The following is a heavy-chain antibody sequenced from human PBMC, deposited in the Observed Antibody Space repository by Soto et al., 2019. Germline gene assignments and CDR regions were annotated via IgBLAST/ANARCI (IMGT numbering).Heavy chain of an antibody. CDR2: INAGNGNT. CDR1: GYTFTNYA. V-gene: IGHV1-3*01. J-gene: IGHJ4*02. CDR3: ARVGAAAGPYYFDY. D-gene: IGHD6-13*01. Sequence: GASVKVSCKASGYTFTNYAIHWVCQAPGQRLEWMGWINAGNGNTKYSQKFQGRVTITRDTSASTAYMELSSLRSEGTAVYYCARVGAAAGPYYFDYWGQGTLVTVSS.